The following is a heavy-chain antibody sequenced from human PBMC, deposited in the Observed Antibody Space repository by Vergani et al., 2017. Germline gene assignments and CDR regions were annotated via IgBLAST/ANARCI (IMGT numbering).Heavy chain of an antibody. CDR3: AREGYCTNGVCFTLFDV. Sequence: QVRLQESGPGLVKPSETLSLTCTVSNDSVSNTFYYWGWIRQPPGKGLEWIGEIRHDGITHYSPSLKSRVTISIDTSTHQFSLNLRSVTAADTAVYYCAREGYCTNGVCFTLFDVWGQGALVTVSS. CDR2: IRHDGIT. D-gene: IGHD2-8*01. CDR1: NDSVSNTFYY. V-gene: IGHV4-39*07. J-gene: IGHJ4*02.